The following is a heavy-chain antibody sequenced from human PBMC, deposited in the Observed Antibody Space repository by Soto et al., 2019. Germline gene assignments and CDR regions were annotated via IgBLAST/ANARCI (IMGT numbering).Heavy chain of an antibody. V-gene: IGHV2-26*01. CDR1: GFSLSDADVG. Sequence: QVTLKESGPVLVKPTEPLTLTCTVSGFSLSDADVGVAWIRQPPGKALEWLAHILSNDEEVFSSSLRTRLTISKDTSRSQVVLTMSNMEPVDTATYYCARIRGYCSGGSCYFYFFAMDVWGQGTTVTVS. J-gene: IGHJ6*02. CDR2: ILSNDEE. CDR3: ARIRGYCSGGSCYFYFFAMDV. D-gene: IGHD2-15*01.